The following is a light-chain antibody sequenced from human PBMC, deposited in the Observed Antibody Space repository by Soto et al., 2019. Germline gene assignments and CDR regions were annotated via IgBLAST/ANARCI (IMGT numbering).Light chain of an antibody. V-gene: IGKV3-20*01. CDR3: QQDDLSPPIT. J-gene: IGKJ5*01. CDR2: DAS. CDR1: QRLNRRY. Sequence: EIVMTQSPATLSVSPGERATLSCRASQRLNRRYLAWYQQKPGQAPRLLIYDASRRATVIADRFIGSGSGTDLILPISSLDPEDFAMYYCQQDDLSPPITCPQGTRRANK.